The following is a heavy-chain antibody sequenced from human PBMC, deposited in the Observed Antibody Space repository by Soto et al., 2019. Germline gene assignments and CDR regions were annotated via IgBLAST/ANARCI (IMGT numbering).Heavy chain of an antibody. Sequence: GGSLRLSCAASGFTFSNAWMSWVRQAPGKGLEWVGRIKSKTDGGTTDYAAPVKGRFTISRDDSKNTLYLQMNSLKTEDTAVYYCTTDSRASTPYSGSYYYYYYMDVWGKGTTVTVSS. CDR3: TTDSRASTPYSGSYYYYYYMDV. J-gene: IGHJ6*03. CDR1: GFTFSNAW. CDR2: IKSKTDGGTT. D-gene: IGHD1-26*01. V-gene: IGHV3-15*01.